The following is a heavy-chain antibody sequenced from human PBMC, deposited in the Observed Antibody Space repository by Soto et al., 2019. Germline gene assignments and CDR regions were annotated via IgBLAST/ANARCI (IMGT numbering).Heavy chain of an antibody. CDR3: ERDFRLASGNWGGDCYTYYYGMDV. D-gene: IGHD2-21*02. CDR2: IIPIFGTA. Sequence: SVKVSCKAAGGTFSSYSISWVRQAPGQGLEWMGGIIPIFGTANYAQKFQGRVTITADESTSTAYMELSSLRSEDTAVFYCERDFRLASGNWGGDCYTYYYGMDVWG. CDR1: GGTFSSYS. V-gene: IGHV1-69*13. J-gene: IGHJ6*02.